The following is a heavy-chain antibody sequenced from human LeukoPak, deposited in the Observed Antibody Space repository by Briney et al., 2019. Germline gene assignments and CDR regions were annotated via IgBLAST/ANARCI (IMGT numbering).Heavy chain of an antibody. CDR1: GGSISSGSYY. J-gene: IGHJ5*02. Sequence: PSQTLSLTCTVSGGSISSGSYYWSWIRQPAGKGLEWIGEINHSGSTNYNPSLKSRVTISVDTSKNQFSLKLSSVTAADTAVYYCARVRGGYSYNWFDPWGQGTLVTVSS. V-gene: IGHV4-61*09. D-gene: IGHD5-12*01. CDR3: ARVRGGYSYNWFDP. CDR2: INHSGST.